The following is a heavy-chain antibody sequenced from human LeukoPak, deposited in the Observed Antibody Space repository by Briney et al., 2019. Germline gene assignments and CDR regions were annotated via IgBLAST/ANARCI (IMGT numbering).Heavy chain of an antibody. D-gene: IGHD2-2*01. V-gene: IGHV4-59*01. CDR3: ARDKVGLTSNDAFDI. CDR1: GGSISSYY. Sequence: SETLSLTCTVSGGSISSYYWSWIQQPPGYGLEWIGYIYYSGSTNYNPSLKSRVTISVATSKNQFPLKLSSVTAADTAVYYCARDKVGLTSNDAFDIWGQGTMVTVSS. J-gene: IGHJ3*02. CDR2: IYYSGST.